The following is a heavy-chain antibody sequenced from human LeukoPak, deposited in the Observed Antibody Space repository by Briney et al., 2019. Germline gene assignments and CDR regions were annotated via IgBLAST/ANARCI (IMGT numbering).Heavy chain of an antibody. V-gene: IGHV3-33*01. CDR2: IWYDGSDK. CDR3: ARDLYYYDSSGNFDY. Sequence: GSLRLSCAASGFTFSSYGMHWVRQAPGKGLEWVAVIWYDGSDKYYADSVKGRFTISRDNSKNTLYLQMNSLRAEDTAVYYCARDLYYYDSSGNFDYWGQGTLVTVSS. D-gene: IGHD3-22*01. J-gene: IGHJ4*02. CDR1: GFTFSSYG.